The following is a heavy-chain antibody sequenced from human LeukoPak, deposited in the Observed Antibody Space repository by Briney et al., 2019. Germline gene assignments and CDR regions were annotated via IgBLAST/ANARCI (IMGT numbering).Heavy chain of an antibody. CDR2: IRSKAYGGTT. CDR3: TRDWPESFDY. J-gene: IGHJ4*02. Sequence: PGGSLRLSCTASGFTFGDYAMSWVRQAPGKGLEWVGFIRSKAYGGTTEHAASVKGRFTISRDDCKSIAYLQLNSLKTEDTAVYYCTRDWPESFDYWGQGTLVTVSS. V-gene: IGHV3-49*04. CDR1: GFTFGDYA. D-gene: IGHD5-24*01.